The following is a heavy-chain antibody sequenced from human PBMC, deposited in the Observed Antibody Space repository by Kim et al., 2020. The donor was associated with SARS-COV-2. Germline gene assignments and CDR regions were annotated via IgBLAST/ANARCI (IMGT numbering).Heavy chain of an antibody. Sequence: GGSLRLSCAASGFTFGDYAMHWVRQAPGKGLEWVSGISWNSGSIGYADSVKGRFTISRDNAKNSLYLQMNSLRAEDTALYYCAKDSSLRYFDWLLSYFQHWGQGTLVTVSS. CDR3: AKDSSLRYFDWLLSYFQH. CDR2: ISWNSGSI. CDR1: GFTFGDYA. J-gene: IGHJ1*01. V-gene: IGHV3-9*01. D-gene: IGHD3-9*01.